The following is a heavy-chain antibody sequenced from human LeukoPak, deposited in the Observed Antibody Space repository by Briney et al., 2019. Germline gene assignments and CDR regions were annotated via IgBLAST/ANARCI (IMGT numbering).Heavy chain of an antibody. CDR3: AADYPLSGGYNWFAR. CDR2: IVVGRGNT. V-gene: IGHV1-58*02. D-gene: IGHD1-26*01. J-gene: IGHJ5*02. CDR1: GLTFTISA. Sequence: SVSVSYKASGLTFTISAMQGVPHARGQRCEWGGWIVVGRGNTNYTQKSRERVTFTRDMSTSTPYMELSSLRSEDTAVYYCAADYPLSGGYNWFARWGEGTLVTVSS.